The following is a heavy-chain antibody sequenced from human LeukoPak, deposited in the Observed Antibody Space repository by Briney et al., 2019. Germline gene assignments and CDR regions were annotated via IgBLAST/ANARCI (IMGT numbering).Heavy chain of an antibody. V-gene: IGHV3-9*01. CDR3: AKGGTGYYKYNWFDP. CDR1: GSTFDDYA. CDR2: ISWNSGSI. Sequence: GRSLRLSCAASGSTFDDYAMHWVRQAPGKGLEWVSGISWNSGSIGYADSVKGRFTISRDNAKNSLYLQMNSLRAEDTALYYCAKGGTGYYKYNWFDPWGQGTLVTVSS. D-gene: IGHD3-9*01. J-gene: IGHJ5*02.